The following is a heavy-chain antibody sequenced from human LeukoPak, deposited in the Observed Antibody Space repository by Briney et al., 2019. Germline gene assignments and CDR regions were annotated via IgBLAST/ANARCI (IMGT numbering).Heavy chain of an antibody. CDR3: ARSIVVVPAAIPPLRIDY. Sequence: ASVKVSCKASGYTFTGYYMHWVRQAPGQGLEWMGWFNPNSGGTNYAQKFQGRVTMTRDTSISTAYMELSRLRSDDTAVYYCARSIVVVPAAIPPLRIDYWGQGTLVTVSS. CDR1: GYTFTGYY. D-gene: IGHD2-2*01. CDR2: FNPNSGGT. V-gene: IGHV1-2*02. J-gene: IGHJ4*02.